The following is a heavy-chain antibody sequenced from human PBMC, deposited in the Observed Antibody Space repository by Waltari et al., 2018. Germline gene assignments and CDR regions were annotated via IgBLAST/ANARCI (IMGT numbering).Heavy chain of an antibody. CDR1: GFTVSSGW. Sequence: EVQLVESGGGLVQPGGSLRLSCAASGFTVSSGWMHWVRQAPGKGLVWVSRITTDGSGANYADSVKVRFTISRDNAKNTLYLQMNSLRVEDTAVYFCARDLVLGSGSNDYWGLGTLVTVSS. CDR2: ITTDGSGA. J-gene: IGHJ4*02. D-gene: IGHD3-10*01. CDR3: ARDLVLGSGSNDY. V-gene: IGHV3-74*01.